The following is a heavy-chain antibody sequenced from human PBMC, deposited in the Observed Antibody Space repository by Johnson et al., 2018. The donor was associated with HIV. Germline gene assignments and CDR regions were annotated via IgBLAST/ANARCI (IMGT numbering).Heavy chain of an antibody. CDR2: VRCNSGRI. CDR1: GFTFDDYA. Sequence: VQLVESGGGLVQPGRSLRLSCAASGFTFDDYAMHWVRQAPGKGLEWVSGVRCNSGRIGYGDSVKGRFTISRDNSKNTLYLQMNSLRAEDTAVYYCARADITYNYYDRSGYYYHDAFDMWGQGTEVTVSS. CDR3: ARADITYNYYDRSGYYYHDAFDM. V-gene: IGHV3-9*01. D-gene: IGHD3-22*01. J-gene: IGHJ3*02.